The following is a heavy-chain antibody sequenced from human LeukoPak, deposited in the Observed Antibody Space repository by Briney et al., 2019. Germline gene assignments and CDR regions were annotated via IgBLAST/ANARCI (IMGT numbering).Heavy chain of an antibody. Sequence: PGGSLRLSCAASGFTFSSYWMHWVRQAPGKGLVWVSRINSDGSSTSYADSVKGRFTISRDNSKNTLYLQMNSLRAEDTAVYYCAKERGGRDSGYDYGGFVDAFDIWGQGTMVTVSS. CDR3: AKERGGRDSGYDYGGFVDAFDI. V-gene: IGHV3-74*01. CDR2: INSDGSST. J-gene: IGHJ3*02. CDR1: GFTFSSYW. D-gene: IGHD5-12*01.